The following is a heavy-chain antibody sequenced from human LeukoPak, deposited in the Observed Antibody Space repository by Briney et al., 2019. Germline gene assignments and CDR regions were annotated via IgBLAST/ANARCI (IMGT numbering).Heavy chain of an antibody. CDR3: ARDYYYDSSGLRGFDI. CDR2: ISAYNGNT. J-gene: IGHJ3*02. V-gene: IGHV1-18*01. D-gene: IGHD3-22*01. CDR1: GYTFTSYG. Sequence: ASVKVSCKASGYTFTSYGISWVRQAPGQGLEWMGWISAYNGNTNYAQKLQGRVTMTTDTSTSTAYMELRSLRSDDTAVYYCARDYYYDSSGLRGFDIWGQGTMVTVSS.